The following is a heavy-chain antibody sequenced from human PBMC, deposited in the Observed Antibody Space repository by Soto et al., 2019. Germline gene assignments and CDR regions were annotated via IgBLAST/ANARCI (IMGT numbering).Heavy chain of an antibody. Sequence: SETLSLTCTVSGGSISSYYWSWIRQPPGKGLEWIGYIYYSGSTNYNPSLKSRVTISVDTSKNQFSLKLSSVTAADTAVYYCARGARIAAAGVWFDPWGQGTLVTVST. V-gene: IGHV4-59*01. CDR2: IYYSGST. CDR3: ARGARIAAAGVWFDP. D-gene: IGHD6-13*01. J-gene: IGHJ5*02. CDR1: GGSISSYY.